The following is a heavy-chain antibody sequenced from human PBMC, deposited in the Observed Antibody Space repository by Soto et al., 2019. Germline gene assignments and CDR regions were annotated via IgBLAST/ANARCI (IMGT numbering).Heavy chain of an antibody. CDR2: IRGSGSGIT. CDR1: GFTFSNYA. J-gene: IGHJ4*02. Sequence: EVQLLESGGGLVQPGGSLRLSCAASGFTFSNYAISWVRQAPGKGLEWVSVIRGSGSGITSYADSVKGRFTITRDNSKNTLYLQMNSLRAEDTAVYYCARHGTTAVGPGKYWGQGTLVTVSS. CDR3: ARHGTTAVGPGKY. D-gene: IGHD4-17*01. V-gene: IGHV3-23*01.